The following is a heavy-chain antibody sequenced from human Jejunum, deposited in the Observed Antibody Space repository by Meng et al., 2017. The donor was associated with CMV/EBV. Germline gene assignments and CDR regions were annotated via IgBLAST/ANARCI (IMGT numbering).Heavy chain of an antibody. CDR2: IDYSGST. D-gene: IGHD3-16*01. CDR3: ARGWGTTSPWDY. V-gene: IGHV4-59*01. J-gene: IGHJ4*02. CDR1: GSTISGYY. Sequence: SNFSGSTISGYYYGWIRQPPGKGLEWIGNIDYSGSTKFNPSLKGRLTISVDPSKRQVSLQLASVSAADSARYYCARGWGTTSPWDYWGQGILVTVSS.